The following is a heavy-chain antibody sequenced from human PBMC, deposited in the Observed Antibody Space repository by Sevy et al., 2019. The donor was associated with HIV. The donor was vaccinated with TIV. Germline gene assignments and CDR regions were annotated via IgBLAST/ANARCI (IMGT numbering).Heavy chain of an antibody. D-gene: IGHD3-3*01. J-gene: IGHJ6*02. CDR1: GYTFTSYG. Sequence: ASVKVSCKASGYTFTSYGISWVRQAPGQGLEWMGWISAYNGNTNYAQKLQGRVTMTTDTSTSTAYMELRSLRSDDTAGYYCARDGHYDFWSGYYYYYGMDVWGQGTTVTVSS. CDR3: ARDGHYDFWSGYYYYYGMDV. V-gene: IGHV1-18*01. CDR2: ISAYNGNT.